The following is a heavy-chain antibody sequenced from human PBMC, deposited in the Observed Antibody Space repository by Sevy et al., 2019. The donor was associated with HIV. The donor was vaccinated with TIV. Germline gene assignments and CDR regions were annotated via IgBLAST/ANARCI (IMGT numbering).Heavy chain of an antibody. D-gene: IGHD2-2*01. CDR3: ARDAAEGPYVSTWFSNWLDP. V-gene: IGHV3-30*04. CDR2: IAYDGSFK. CDR1: RFTFNSHA. Sequence: GGSLRLSCAASRFTFNSHAMYWVRQAPGKALEWVAVIAYDGSFKNYADSVKGRFTISRDNSKNTLYLQMNSLRREDTTICYCARDAAEGPYVSTWFSNWLDPWGQGTLVTVSS. J-gene: IGHJ5*02.